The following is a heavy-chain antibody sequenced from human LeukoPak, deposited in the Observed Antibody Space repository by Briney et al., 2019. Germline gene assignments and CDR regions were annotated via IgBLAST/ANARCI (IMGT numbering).Heavy chain of an antibody. CDR1: GFTVSSNY. J-gene: IGHJ4*02. D-gene: IGHD3-22*01. Sequence: GGSLRLSCAASGFTVSSNYMSWVRQAPGKGLEWVSVIYSGGSTYYADSVKGRFTISRDNSKNTLYLQMNSLRAEDTAVYYCARTPGNYEDYDSSGLDFDYWGQGTLVTVSS. CDR3: ARTPGNYEDYDSSGLDFDY. V-gene: IGHV3-66*01. CDR2: IYSGGST.